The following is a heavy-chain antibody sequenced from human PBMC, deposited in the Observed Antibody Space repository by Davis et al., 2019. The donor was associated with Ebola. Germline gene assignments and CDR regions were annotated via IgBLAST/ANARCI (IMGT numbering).Heavy chain of an antibody. V-gene: IGHV3-30*04. CDR3: ATGGVVVAANYYYYGMDV. CDR1: GFTFSSYA. D-gene: IGHD2-15*01. CDR2: ISYDGSNK. Sequence: GESLKISCAASGFTFSSYAMHWVRQAPGKGLEWVAVISYDGSNKYYADSVKGRFTISRDNSKNTLYLQMNSLRAEDTAVYYCATGGVVVAANYYYYGMDVWGQGTTVTASS. J-gene: IGHJ6*02.